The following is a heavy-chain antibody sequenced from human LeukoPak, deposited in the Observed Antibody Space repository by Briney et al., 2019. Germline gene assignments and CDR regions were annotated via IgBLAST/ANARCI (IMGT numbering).Heavy chain of an antibody. J-gene: IGHJ4*02. V-gene: IGHV4-4*07. Sequence: ASETLSLTCSVSGDSIRNYFWSWIRQPAGKGLEWIGRIYTSGSIDYKPSLRSRVTMSVDTSRNQFSLKLTSVTAADTAVYYCARGYCSSTSCYLGEYWGQGTLVTVSS. CDR3: ARGYCSSTSCYLGEY. D-gene: IGHD2-2*01. CDR2: IYTSGSI. CDR1: GDSIRNYF.